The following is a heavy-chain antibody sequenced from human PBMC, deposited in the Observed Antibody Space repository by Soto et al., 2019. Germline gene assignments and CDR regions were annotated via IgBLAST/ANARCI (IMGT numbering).Heavy chain of an antibody. J-gene: IGHJ4*02. D-gene: IGHD5-12*01. Sequence: PGGSLRLSCVASGFFFRDFGMHWVRQAPGKGLEWVSVIWYDGSNTYQGESVKGRFTMSRDISKNTLYLQMDSLRPEDTAVYYCARERVATMPKFFDYGGQGTLVTVPS. CDR3: ARERVATMPKFFDY. CDR2: IWYDGSNT. CDR1: GFFFRDFG. V-gene: IGHV3-33*01.